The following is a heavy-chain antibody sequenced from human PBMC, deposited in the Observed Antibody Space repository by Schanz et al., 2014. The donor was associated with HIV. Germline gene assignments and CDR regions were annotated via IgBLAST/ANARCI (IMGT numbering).Heavy chain of an antibody. Sequence: EVQLLESGGGLVQPGGSLRLSCAASGFTFSSYAMSWVRQAPGKGLEWVSTISGSGAGTYYADSVKGRFTISRDNSKNTLFLQMNSLRAEDTAVYFCAKDSRLEWLNPYNYYGMDVWGQGTTVTVS. CDR2: ISGSGAGT. J-gene: IGHJ6*02. CDR1: GFTFSSYA. CDR3: AKDSRLEWLNPYNYYGMDV. D-gene: IGHD3-3*01. V-gene: IGHV3-23*01.